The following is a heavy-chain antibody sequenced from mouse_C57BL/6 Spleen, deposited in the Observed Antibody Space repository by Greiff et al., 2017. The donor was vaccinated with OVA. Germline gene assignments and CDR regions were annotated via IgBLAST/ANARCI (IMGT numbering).Heavy chain of an antibody. J-gene: IGHJ4*01. Sequence: EVQGVESGGDLVKPGGSLKLSCAASGFTFSSYGMSWVRQTPDKRLEWVATISSGGSYTYYPDSVKGRFTISRDNAKNTLYLQMSSLKSEDTAMYYCARRRARYYAMDYWGQGTSVTVSS. V-gene: IGHV5-6*01. CDR2: ISSGGSYT. CDR1: GFTFSSYG. CDR3: ARRRARYYAMDY.